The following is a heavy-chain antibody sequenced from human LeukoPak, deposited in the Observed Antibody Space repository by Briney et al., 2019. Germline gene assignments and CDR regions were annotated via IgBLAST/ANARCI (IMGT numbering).Heavy chain of an antibody. CDR1: GFTVSSNY. CDR3: ARDNYSYYAWYFDY. D-gene: IGHD3-10*01. V-gene: IGHV3-53*01. J-gene: IGHJ4*02. CDR2: IYSGGST. Sequence: GGSLRLSCAASGFTVSSNYMSWVRQAPGKGLEWVSVIYSGGSTYYAGSVKGRFTISRDNSKNTLYLQMNSLRAEDTAVYYCARDNYSYYAWYFDYWGQGTLVTVSS.